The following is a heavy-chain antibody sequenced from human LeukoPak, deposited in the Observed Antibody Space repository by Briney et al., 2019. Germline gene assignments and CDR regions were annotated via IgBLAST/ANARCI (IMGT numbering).Heavy chain of an antibody. CDR2: IYYSGST. D-gene: IGHD3-22*01. CDR3: ATSTPYYYDSSGYALQH. J-gene: IGHJ1*01. V-gene: IGHV4-59*08. CDR1: GGSISTYS. Sequence: PSEILSLTCTVSGGSISTYSWSWIRQPPGKGLEWIGYIYYSGSTDYNPSLKSRVTISVDTSQNQFSLRLSSVTAADTAVYYCATSTPYYYDSSGYALQHWGQGTLVTVSS.